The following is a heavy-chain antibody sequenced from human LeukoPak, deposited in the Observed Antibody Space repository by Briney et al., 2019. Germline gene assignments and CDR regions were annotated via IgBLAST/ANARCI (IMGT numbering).Heavy chain of an antibody. V-gene: IGHV4-59*01. CDR3: ARSLTVTRLNWFDP. J-gene: IGHJ5*02. Sequence: SETLSLTCTVSGGSISSYYWSWIRQPPGKGLEWIGYIYYSGSTNYNPSLKSRVTISVDTSKNQFSLKLSSVTAADTAMYYCARSLTVTRLNWFDPWGQGTLVTVSS. CDR2: IYYSGST. D-gene: IGHD4-17*01. CDR1: GGSISSYY.